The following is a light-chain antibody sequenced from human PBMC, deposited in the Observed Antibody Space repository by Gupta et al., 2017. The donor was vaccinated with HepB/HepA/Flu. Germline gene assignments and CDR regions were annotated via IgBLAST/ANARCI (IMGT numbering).Light chain of an antibody. CDR2: HAS. J-gene: IGKJ5*01. V-gene: IGKV1-9*01. Sequence: DIHLPTHPPFLSASAGDRATITCRASHGISNYLAWYQQQPGRAPKPLIHHASTLYGGVPSRFSGSGSGTECTLTISSLQPEDFATYYCQQRHRYPITFGQGTRLEIK. CDR3: QQRHRYPIT. CDR1: HGISNY.